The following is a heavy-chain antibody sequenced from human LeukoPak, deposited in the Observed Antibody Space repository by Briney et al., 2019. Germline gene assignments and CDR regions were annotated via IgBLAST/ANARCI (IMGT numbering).Heavy chain of an antibody. CDR3: ARGGTYSTSLAY. CDR2: IIPIPGIA. J-gene: IGHJ4*02. Sequence: GASVKVSCKASGYVFSNYGISWVRQAPGQGLEWMGRIIPIPGIANYAQKFQGRVTITADKSTNTAYMELSSLTSEDTAVYYCARGGTYSTSLAYWGQGTLVTVSS. D-gene: IGHD1-26*01. CDR1: GYVFSNYG. V-gene: IGHV1-69*04.